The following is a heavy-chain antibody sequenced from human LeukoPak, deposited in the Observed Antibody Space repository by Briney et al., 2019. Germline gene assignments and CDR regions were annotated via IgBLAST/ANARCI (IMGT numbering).Heavy chain of an antibody. CDR2: IRDDGSNK. V-gene: IGHV3-30*02. D-gene: IGHD5-12*01. CDR1: GFTFSSYG. J-gene: IGHJ6*03. Sequence: SGGSLRLSCAASGFTFSSYGMHWVRQAPGKGLEWVAFIRDDGSNKYYADSVKGRFTISRDNSKNTLYLQMNSLRAEDTAVYYCAKGGGYEAQYYYYYLDVWGKGTTVTISS. CDR3: AKGGGYEAQYYYYYLDV.